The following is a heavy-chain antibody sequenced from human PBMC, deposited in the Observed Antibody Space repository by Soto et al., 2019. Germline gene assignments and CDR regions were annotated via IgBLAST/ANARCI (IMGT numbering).Heavy chain of an antibody. CDR2: IYYSGST. D-gene: IGHD1-26*01. J-gene: IGHJ6*02. CDR1: CGSISSGGYD. CDR3: ARVPSSNYYGMDV. V-gene: IGHV4-31*03. Sequence: SETLSLTCTVSCGSISSGGYDWSWIRQHPGKGLEWIGYIYYSGSTYYNPSLKSRVTISVDTSKNQFSLKLSSVTAADTAVYYCARVPSSNYYGMDVWGQGTTVTVSS.